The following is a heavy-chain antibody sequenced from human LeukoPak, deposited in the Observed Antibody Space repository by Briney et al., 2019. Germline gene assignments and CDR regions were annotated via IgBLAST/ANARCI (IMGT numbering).Heavy chain of an antibody. V-gene: IGHV3-74*01. CDR3: ANLEFYDFWSGYHPTPPESY. D-gene: IGHD3-3*01. J-gene: IGHJ4*02. Sequence: GGSLRLSCAASGFTFSSYWMHWVRQAPGKGLVWVSRINSDGSSTSYADSVKGRFTISRDNAKNTLYLQMNSLRAEDTAVYYCANLEFYDFWSGYHPTPPESYWGQGTLVTVSS. CDR2: INSDGSST. CDR1: GFTFSSYW.